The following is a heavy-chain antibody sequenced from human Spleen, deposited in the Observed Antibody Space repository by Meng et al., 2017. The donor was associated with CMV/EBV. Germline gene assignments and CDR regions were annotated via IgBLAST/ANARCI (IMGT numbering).Heavy chain of an antibody. CDR1: GGSFSGYY. J-gene: IGHJ4*02. V-gene: IGHV4-34*01. CDR3: ASLGYCSSTSCYKDY. CDR2: INHSGST. D-gene: IGHD2-2*02. Sequence: VYGGSFSGYYCSWIRQPPGKGLEWIGEINHSGSTNYNPSLKSRVTISVDTSKNQFSLKLSSVTAADTAVYYCASLGYCSSTSCYKDYWGQGTLVTVSS.